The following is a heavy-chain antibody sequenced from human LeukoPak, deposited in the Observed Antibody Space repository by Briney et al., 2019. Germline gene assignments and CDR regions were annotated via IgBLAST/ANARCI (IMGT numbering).Heavy chain of an antibody. Sequence: PGGSLRLSCAGSGFTFSNSWMGWVRQAPGKGLEWVSVIYSGGSTYYADSVKGRFTISRDNSKNTLYLQMNSLRAEDTAVYYCARDRIAVAGYYYYYMDVWGKGTTVTVSS. D-gene: IGHD6-19*01. CDR1: GFTFSNSW. CDR3: ARDRIAVAGYYYYYMDV. CDR2: IYSGGST. J-gene: IGHJ6*03. V-gene: IGHV3-53*01.